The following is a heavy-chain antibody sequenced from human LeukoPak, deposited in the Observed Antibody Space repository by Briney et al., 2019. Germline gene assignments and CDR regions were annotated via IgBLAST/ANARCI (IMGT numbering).Heavy chain of an antibody. Sequence: GGSLRLSCTASGFTFSTYDMHWVRQATGKGLEWVSAIGITGTTYYLASVTGRFTISRENAKNSLYLQMNSLRAGDTAVYYCARDLGTGSAYTNRFDLWGQGTLVTVSS. J-gene: IGHJ5*02. V-gene: IGHV3-13*01. CDR2: IGITGTT. D-gene: IGHD3-22*01. CDR3: ARDLGTGSAYTNRFDL. CDR1: GFTFSTYD.